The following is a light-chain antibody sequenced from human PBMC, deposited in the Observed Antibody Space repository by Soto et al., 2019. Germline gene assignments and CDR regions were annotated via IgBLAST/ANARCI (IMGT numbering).Light chain of an antibody. CDR1: QSVLYSSNNENY. V-gene: IGKV4-1*01. Sequence: DIVMTQSPDSLTVSLGERATINCKSRQSVLYSSNNENYLAWYQQKPGQPPKLLIYGASTRESGVPDRFSGSGSGADFTLTISSLQAEDVAVYYCQQYYKTPCTFGQGTKVEIK. CDR3: QQYYKTPCT. J-gene: IGKJ1*01. CDR2: GAS.